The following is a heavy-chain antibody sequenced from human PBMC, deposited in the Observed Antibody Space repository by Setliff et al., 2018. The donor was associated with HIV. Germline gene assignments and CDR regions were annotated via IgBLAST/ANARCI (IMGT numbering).Heavy chain of an antibody. J-gene: IGHJ4*02. Sequence: PSETLSLTCTVSGDSIGTTTYYWGWIRQSPEKGLEWIGSIYFSGSAYSNPSLESRVTISVDTSKNQSSLKLNFVTAADTAVYYCARHGNQWLVTIDYWGQGTLVTVSS. D-gene: IGHD6-19*01. CDR1: GDSIGTTTYY. CDR2: IYFSGSA. V-gene: IGHV4-39*01. CDR3: ARHGNQWLVTIDY.